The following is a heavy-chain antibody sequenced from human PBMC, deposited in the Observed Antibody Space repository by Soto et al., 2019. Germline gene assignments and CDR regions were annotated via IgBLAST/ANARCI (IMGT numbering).Heavy chain of an antibody. D-gene: IGHD2-2*01. J-gene: IGHJ5*02. CDR1: GYTFIDYY. V-gene: IGHV1-2*02. Sequence: ASVKVSCKVSGYTFIDYYMHWVRQAPGQGPEWMGWINPNSCGTNYAKKFQGRVTMTRDTSISTAYMELSRLRSDDTALYYCARDYCSSISCQGWFDPWGKGTLVTVSS. CDR2: INPNSCGT. CDR3: ARDYCSSISCQGWFDP.